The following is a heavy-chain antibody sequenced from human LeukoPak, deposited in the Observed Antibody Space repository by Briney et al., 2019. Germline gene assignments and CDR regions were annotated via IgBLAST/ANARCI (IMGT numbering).Heavy chain of an antibody. Sequence: GSLRLSCAASGFTFSSSAMSWVRQAPGKGLEWVSAVSNNGGYTYYADSVQGRFTISRDNSKSTLCLQMNSLRAEDTAVYYCAKQLGYCSDGSCYFPYWGQGTLVTVSS. CDR3: AKQLGYCSDGSCYFPY. CDR1: GFTFSSSA. J-gene: IGHJ4*02. D-gene: IGHD2-15*01. CDR2: VSNNGGYT. V-gene: IGHV3-23*01.